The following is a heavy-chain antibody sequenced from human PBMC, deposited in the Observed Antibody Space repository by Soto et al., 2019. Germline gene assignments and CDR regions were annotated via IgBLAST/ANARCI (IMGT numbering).Heavy chain of an antibody. Sequence: ASVKVSCKASGYTFTSYAMHWVRQAPGQRLEWMGWINAGNGNTKYSQKFQGRVTITRDTSASTAYMELSSLRSEDTAVYYCARDCSGGSCHDYWGQGTLVTVSS. V-gene: IGHV1-3*01. CDR3: ARDCSGGSCHDY. CDR1: GYTFTSYA. J-gene: IGHJ4*02. D-gene: IGHD2-15*01. CDR2: INAGNGNT.